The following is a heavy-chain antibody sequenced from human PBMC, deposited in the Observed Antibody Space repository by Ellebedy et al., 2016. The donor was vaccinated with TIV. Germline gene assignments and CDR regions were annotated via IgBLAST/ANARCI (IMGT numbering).Heavy chain of an antibody. J-gene: IGHJ3*02. CDR3: ARDLRYFDWSKGAFDI. CDR1: GFTFSSYS. CDR2: ISSSSSYI. D-gene: IGHD3-9*01. V-gene: IGHV3-21*01. Sequence: GESLKISXAASGFTFSSYSMNWVRQAPGKGLEWVSSISSSSSYIYYADSVKGRFTISRDNAKNSLYLQMNSLRAEDTAVYYCARDLRYFDWSKGAFDIWGQGTMVTVSS.